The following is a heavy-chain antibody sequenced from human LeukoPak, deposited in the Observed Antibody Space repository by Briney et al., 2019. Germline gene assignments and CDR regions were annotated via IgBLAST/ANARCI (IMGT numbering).Heavy chain of an antibody. V-gene: IGHV4-39*01. Sequence: PSETLSLTCTVSGGSISSSSYYWGWIRQPPGKGLEWIGSIYYSGSTYYNPSLKSRVTISVDTSKNQFSLKLSSVTAADTAVYYCASHPNILTGYHHGGFDYWGQGTLGTVSS. CDR2: IYYSGST. D-gene: IGHD3-9*01. CDR1: GGSISSSSYY. J-gene: IGHJ4*02. CDR3: ASHPNILTGYHHGGFDY.